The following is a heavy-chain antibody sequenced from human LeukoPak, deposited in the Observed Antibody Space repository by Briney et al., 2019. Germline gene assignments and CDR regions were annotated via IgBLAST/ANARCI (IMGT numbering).Heavy chain of an antibody. Sequence: GASVKVSCKASGYTFSDFGISWVRQAPGQRLEWMGWISAGNGNTKYSRKFQGRVTITRDTSASTAYMELSSLRSEDTAVYYCARSRAAAGTGYYYYGMDVWGQGTTVTVSS. CDR1: GYTFSDFG. CDR2: ISAGNGNT. CDR3: ARSRAAAGTGYYYYGMDV. D-gene: IGHD6-13*01. J-gene: IGHJ6*02. V-gene: IGHV1-3*01.